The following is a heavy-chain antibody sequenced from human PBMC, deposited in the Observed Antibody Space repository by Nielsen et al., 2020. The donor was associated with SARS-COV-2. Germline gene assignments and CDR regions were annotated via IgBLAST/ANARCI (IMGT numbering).Heavy chain of an antibody. V-gene: IGHV4-39*01. Sequence: SQTLSLTCTVSGGSISSGGYYWSWIRQHPGKGLEWIGSIYYSGSTYYNPSLKSRVTISVDTSKNQFSLKLSSVTAAGTAVYYCARRGGKYCSGGSCYHEWGQGTLVTVSS. J-gene: IGHJ4*02. D-gene: IGHD2-15*01. CDR3: ARRGGKYCSGGSCYHE. CDR2: IYYSGST. CDR1: GGSISSGGYY.